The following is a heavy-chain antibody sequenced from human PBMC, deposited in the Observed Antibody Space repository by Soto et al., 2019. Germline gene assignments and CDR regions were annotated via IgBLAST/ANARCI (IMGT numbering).Heavy chain of an antibody. J-gene: IGHJ6*02. CDR2: ISRSSRNI. V-gene: IGHV3-21*01. D-gene: IGHD6-19*01. CDR1: GFSISNYT. CDR3: ARDLKVAATNSYYYYGMDV. Sequence: EVQLVESGGGLVKPGGSLRLSCAASGFSISNYTIKWVRQAPGKGLEWVSSISRSSRNIYNADSLKGRFTISRDNAKNEVYLNMNCLSAGDTPVYYCARDLKVAATNSYYYYGMDVWGQGTTVTVSS.